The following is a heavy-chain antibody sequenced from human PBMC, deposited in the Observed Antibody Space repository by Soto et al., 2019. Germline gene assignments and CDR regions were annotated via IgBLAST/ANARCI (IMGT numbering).Heavy chain of an antibody. CDR1: GGSFSGYY. Sequence: SETLSLTCAVYGGSFSGYYWSWIRQPPGKGLEWIGEINHSGSTNYNPSLKSRVTISVDTSKNQFSLKLSSVTAADTAVYYCARGGGYSYGYLGTWFDPCGQGTLVTVSS. CDR3: ARGGGYSYGYLGTWFDP. CDR2: INHSGST. J-gene: IGHJ5*02. V-gene: IGHV4-34*01. D-gene: IGHD5-18*01.